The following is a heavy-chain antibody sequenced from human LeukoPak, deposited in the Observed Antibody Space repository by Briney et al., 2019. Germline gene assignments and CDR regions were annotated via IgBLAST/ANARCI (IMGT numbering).Heavy chain of an antibody. CDR3: LHHIPQDSDY. D-gene: IGHD2-2*02. CDR1: GYTFTSYD. V-gene: IGHV1-8*03. CDR2: MNPNSGNT. J-gene: IGHJ4*02. Sequence: ASVKVSCKASGYTFTSYDINWVRQATGQGLEWMGWMNPNSGNTGYAQKFQGRVTITADKSTSTAYMELSSLRSEDTAVYYCLHHIPQDSDYWGQGTLVTVSS.